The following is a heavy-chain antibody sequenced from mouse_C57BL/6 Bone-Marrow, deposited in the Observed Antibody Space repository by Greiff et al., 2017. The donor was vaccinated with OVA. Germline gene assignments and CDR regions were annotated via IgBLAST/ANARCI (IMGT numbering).Heavy chain of an antibody. J-gene: IGHJ3*01. CDR1: GYTFTDYY. CDR2: IIPNNCFT. Sequence: VQLQQSGPELVKPGASVKISCKASGYTFTDYYMNWVKQSHGKSLEWIGDIIPNNCFTSNNQKFKGKATLTVDKSSSTAYMDRRSLTSEDSAVYYCARVGAYYSECWFAYWGQGTLVTVSA. V-gene: IGHV1-26*01. D-gene: IGHD2-12*01. CDR3: ARVGAYYSECWFAY.